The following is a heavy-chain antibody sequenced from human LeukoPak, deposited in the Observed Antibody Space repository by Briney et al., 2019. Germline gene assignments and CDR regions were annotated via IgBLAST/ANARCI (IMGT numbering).Heavy chain of an antibody. V-gene: IGHV4-59*08. CDR1: GGSISSYY. J-gene: IGHJ4*02. Sequence: SETLSLTCTVSGGSISSYYWSWIRQPPGKGLEWIGYTYYSGSINYNPSLKSRVTISVDTSKNQFSLKLRSVTAADTAVYYCARYSGSYSGFDYWGQGTLVTVSS. CDR2: TYYSGSI. D-gene: IGHD1-26*01. CDR3: ARYSGSYSGFDY.